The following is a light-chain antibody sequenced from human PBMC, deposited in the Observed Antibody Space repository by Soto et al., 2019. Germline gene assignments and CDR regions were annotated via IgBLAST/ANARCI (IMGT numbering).Light chain of an antibody. CDR2: DAS. V-gene: IGKV1-17*01. Sequence: DIPMTQSPSSLSASVGDRVTISCRASQGIGNALGWYQQKPGKPPKVLIYDASTLESGVPSRFSGSGSGTEFTLTISSLQPDDFATYYCQQYASYSPTFGQGTKVDI. CDR3: QQYASYSPT. J-gene: IGKJ1*01. CDR1: QGIGNA.